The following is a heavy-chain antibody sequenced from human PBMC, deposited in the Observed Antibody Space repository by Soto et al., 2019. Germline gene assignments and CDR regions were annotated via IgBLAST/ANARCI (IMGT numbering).Heavy chain of an antibody. CDR2: IIPILGIA. D-gene: IGHD1-26*01. J-gene: IGHJ4*02. CDR1: GCTLSRYT. V-gene: IGHV1-69*02. Sequence: QVPLVQSGAEVKKPGSSVKVSCKASGCTLSRYTISWERQAHGQGLELMGRIIPILGIANYEQKFQGRVTTTADTSTFTAYMELSSLRSEHTAVYFCASLGPYSWIYPSDFWGQGTLVTVAS. CDR3: ASLGPYSWIYPSDF.